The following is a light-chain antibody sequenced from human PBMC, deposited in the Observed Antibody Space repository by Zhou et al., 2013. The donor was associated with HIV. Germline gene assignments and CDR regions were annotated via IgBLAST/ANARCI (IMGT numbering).Light chain of an antibody. CDR1: QSISTW. Sequence: DIQMTQSPSSLSASVGDRVTITCRASQSISTWLAWYQQKPGKAPKLLIYKASSLESGVPSRFSGSGSGTEFTLTISSLQPDDFATYYCQQCNSPWTFGQGTKGGN. J-gene: IGKJ1*01. CDR2: KAS. V-gene: IGKV1-5*03. CDR3: QQCNSPWT.